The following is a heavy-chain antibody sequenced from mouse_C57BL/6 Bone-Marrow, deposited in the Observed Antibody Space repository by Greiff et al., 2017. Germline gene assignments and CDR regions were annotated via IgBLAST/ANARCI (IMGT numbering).Heavy chain of an antibody. CDR2: IWTGGGT. CDR1: GFSLTSYS. CDR3: ARNPSYGSSSLYAMDY. D-gene: IGHD1-1*01. V-gene: IGHV2-9-1*01. J-gene: IGHJ4*01. Sequence: VKLVESGPGLVAPSQSLSITCTVSGFSLTSYSISWVRQPPGKGLEWLGVIWTGGGTNYNSALKSKMSIIKDNSKSQVFLKMNSLQTDDAARYYCARNPSYGSSSLYAMDYWGQGTTVTVSS.